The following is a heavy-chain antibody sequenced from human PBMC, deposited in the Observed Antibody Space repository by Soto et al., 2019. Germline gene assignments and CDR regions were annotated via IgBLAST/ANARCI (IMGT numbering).Heavy chain of an antibody. V-gene: IGHV3-30*18. CDR2: ISYDGSNK. CDR3: AKEVSAGRHYGHYAFDY. CDR1: GFTFSSYG. Sequence: LGLSCKGSGFTFSSYGMHWVRQAPGKGLEWVAVISYDGSNKYYADSVKGRFTISRDNSKNTLYLQMNSLRAEDTAVYYCAKEVSAGRHYGHYAFDYWGQGTLVTVSS. D-gene: IGHD4-17*01. J-gene: IGHJ4*02.